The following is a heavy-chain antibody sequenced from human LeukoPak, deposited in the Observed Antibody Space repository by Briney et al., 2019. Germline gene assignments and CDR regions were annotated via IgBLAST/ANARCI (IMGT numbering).Heavy chain of an antibody. CDR1: GGTFSSYA. CDR2: IIPILGTA. CDR3: ARAHRYYDCWSGYPDY. Sequence: SVKVSCKASGGTFSSYAISWVRQAPGQGLEWMGGIIPILGTANYAQKFQGRVTITTDESTSTAYMELSSLRSEDTAVYYCARAHRYYDCWSGYPDYWGQGTLVTVSS. V-gene: IGHV1-69*05. J-gene: IGHJ4*02. D-gene: IGHD3-3*01.